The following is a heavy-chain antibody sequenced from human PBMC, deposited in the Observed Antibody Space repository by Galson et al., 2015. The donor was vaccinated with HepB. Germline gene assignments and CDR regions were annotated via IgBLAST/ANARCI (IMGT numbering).Heavy chain of an antibody. V-gene: IGHV3-30*18. D-gene: IGHD6-19*01. CDR3: AKYRGSGWYYFDD. J-gene: IGHJ4*02. CDR1: GFTFSSYG. CDR2: MSYDGSNK. Sequence: SLRLSCAASGFTFSSYGIHWVRQAPGKGLEWVAFMSYDGSNKYYADSVKGRFTISRDNSKNTLYLLMNSLRTEDTAVYYCAKYRGSGWYYFDDWGQGTLVTVSS.